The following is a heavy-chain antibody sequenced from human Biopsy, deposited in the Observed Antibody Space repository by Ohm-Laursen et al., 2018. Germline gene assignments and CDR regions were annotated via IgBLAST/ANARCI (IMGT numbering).Heavy chain of an antibody. Sequence: ASVKVSCKASGNTFATYHINWVRQAPGQGLEWMWVISPSGVTTYFSQKFQGRITMTRDTSTGTVYMDLNSLGSEDTAVYYCARAGVGSDGTDSYYYGMDVWGSGTTVTVSS. CDR3: ARAGVGSDGTDSYYYGMDV. D-gene: IGHD5-24*01. CDR2: ISPSGVTT. CDR1: GNTFATYH. J-gene: IGHJ6*04. V-gene: IGHV1-46*01.